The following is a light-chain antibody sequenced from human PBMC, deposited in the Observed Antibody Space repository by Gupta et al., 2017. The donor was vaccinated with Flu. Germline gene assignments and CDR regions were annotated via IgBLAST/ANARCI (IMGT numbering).Light chain of an antibody. CDR3: VLYMGRGPLV. Sequence: SCSVPTSYYPRRDHQTPGQAPRTLIHSKDIRSSGVPGRFSGSILGNKAALTITGAQADYESDYYCVLYMGRGPLVVGGGTKLTGL. J-gene: IGLJ3*02. CDR1: SCSVPTSYY. CDR2: SKD. V-gene: IGLV8-61*01.